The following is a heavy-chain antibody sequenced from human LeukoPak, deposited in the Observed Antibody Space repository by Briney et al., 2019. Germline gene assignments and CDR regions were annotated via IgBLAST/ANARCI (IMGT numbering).Heavy chain of an antibody. Sequence: GEPLKFSCKGSGYTFTRYWIAWVRQLPARGLEWMAMMNPGDANATYSPSFQGQVTVSVDKSVSTAYLQRSSLRAADTAIYYCARRPTSGQYYFDEWGQGTLVTVPS. CDR1: GYTFTRYW. CDR2: MNPGDANA. V-gene: IGHV5-51*01. CDR3: ARRPTSGQYYFDE. J-gene: IGHJ4*02. D-gene: IGHD6-19*01.